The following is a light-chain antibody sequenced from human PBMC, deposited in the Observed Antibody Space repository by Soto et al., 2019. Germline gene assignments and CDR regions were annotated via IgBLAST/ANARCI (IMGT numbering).Light chain of an antibody. CDR1: SSDVGGYNY. Sequence: QSALTQPRSVSGSPGQSVTISCTGTSSDVGGYNYVSWYQQHPGKAPKLMIYDVSKRPSGVPDRFSGSKSGNTASLTISGLQADDEADYYCCSYAGTYSIQFGGGTKLTVL. CDR3: CSYAGTYSIQ. CDR2: DVS. V-gene: IGLV2-11*01. J-gene: IGLJ2*01.